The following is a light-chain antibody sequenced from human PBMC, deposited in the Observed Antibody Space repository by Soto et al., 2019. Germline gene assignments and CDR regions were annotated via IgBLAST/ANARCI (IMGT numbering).Light chain of an antibody. CDR3: SSYAGNSTQV. Sequence: QSVLTQPPSASGSPGQSVTISCTGTSSDVGGYKYVSWYQQYPGKAPKLIIYEVSKWPSGVPDRFSGSKSGNTASLTVSGLQAEDEADYYCSSYAGNSTQVFGTGTKLTVL. J-gene: IGLJ1*01. CDR2: EVS. CDR1: SSDVGGYKY. V-gene: IGLV2-8*01.